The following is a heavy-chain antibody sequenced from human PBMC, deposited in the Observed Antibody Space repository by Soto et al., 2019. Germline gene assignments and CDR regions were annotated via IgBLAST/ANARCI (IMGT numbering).Heavy chain of an antibody. J-gene: IGHJ2*01. CDR3: ARIGEEDGDTGEERYFDL. CDR2: IFSNDEK. V-gene: IGHV2-26*01. D-gene: IGHD4-17*01. CDR1: GFSLSNARMG. Sequence: QVTLKESGPVLVKPTETLTLTCTVSGFSLSNARMGVSWIRQPPGKALEWLAHIFSNDEKSYSTSLKSRLTISTDTSKSQVVRTMTNMDPVDTATYYCARIGEEDGDTGEERYFDLWGRGTLVTVSS.